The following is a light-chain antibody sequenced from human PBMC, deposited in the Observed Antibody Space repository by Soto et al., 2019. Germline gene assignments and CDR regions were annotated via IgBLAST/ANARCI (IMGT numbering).Light chain of an antibody. V-gene: IGLV2-14*01. CDR1: SSDVGGYNF. Sequence: QSALTQPASVSGSPGQSSTISCTGTSSDVGGYNFVSWYQQHPGKAPKLMIYDVSNRPSGVSNRFSGSKSGNTASLTISGLQAEDEADYFCSSYTSNSTLPYVFGTGTKLTVL. CDR2: DVS. J-gene: IGLJ1*01. CDR3: SSYTSNSTLPYV.